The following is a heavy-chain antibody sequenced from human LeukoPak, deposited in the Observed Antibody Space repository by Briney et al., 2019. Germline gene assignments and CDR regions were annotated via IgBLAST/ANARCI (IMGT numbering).Heavy chain of an antibody. CDR3: TRGSNWSFDS. CDR1: GFTFRSFW. D-gene: IGHD5-24*01. Sequence: GGSLRLSCAASGFTFRSFWMGWVRQAPGKGLVWVSEINPDGSHTNYADSVKGRFTISRDNAKNTLYLQMNSLRVEDTAVYYCTRGSNWSFDSWGKGTLATVSS. V-gene: IGHV3-74*01. J-gene: IGHJ4*02. CDR2: INPDGSHT.